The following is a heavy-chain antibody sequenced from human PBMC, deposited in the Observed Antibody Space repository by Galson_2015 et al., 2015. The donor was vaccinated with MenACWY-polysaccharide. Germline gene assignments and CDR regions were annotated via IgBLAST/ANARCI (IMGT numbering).Heavy chain of an antibody. V-gene: IGHV3-23*01. CDR3: AKVTEMASSRRPFDV. J-gene: IGHJ3*01. CDR2: IGGSGLTT. D-gene: IGHD5-24*01. Sequence: SLRLSCAASGFTFGSYAMGWVRQAPGKGLEWGSSIGGSGLTTFYAESVKGRFTISRDNAKNILSLQMNSLRAEDTARYFCAKVTEMASSRRPFDVWGQGTMVTVSS. CDR1: GFTFGSYA.